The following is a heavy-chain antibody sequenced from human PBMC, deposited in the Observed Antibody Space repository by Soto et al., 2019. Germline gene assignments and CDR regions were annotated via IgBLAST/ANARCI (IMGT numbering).Heavy chain of an antibody. CDR3: ARGRRAHYEFRTGYRYFMDV. Sequence: QEHLQQWGAGLLKPSETLSLTCTVYGESVSGFHWSWIRQPPGKGLEWIGEINHRGSTTYNPSLKSRVTISVDPSKNKLSLNLTSVAAADTAVYYCARGRRAHYEFRTGYRYFMDVWGKGTTVTVSS. CDR2: INHRGST. CDR1: GESVSGFH. J-gene: IGHJ6*03. V-gene: IGHV4-34*01. D-gene: IGHD3-3*01.